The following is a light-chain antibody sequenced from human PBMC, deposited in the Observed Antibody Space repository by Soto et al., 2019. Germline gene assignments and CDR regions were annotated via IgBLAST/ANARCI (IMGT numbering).Light chain of an antibody. CDR3: QQYDKWPRT. V-gene: IGKV3-15*01. Sequence: VVMTQSPATLSVSPGYGVTLSCRASQSLTSNLAWYQHKVGQAPRLLIYGGSVRATGVPARFSGRGSGAEFSLTISSLQSEDFAVYYCQQYDKWPRTFGQGTKLEVK. CDR2: GGS. CDR1: QSLTSN. J-gene: IGKJ1*01.